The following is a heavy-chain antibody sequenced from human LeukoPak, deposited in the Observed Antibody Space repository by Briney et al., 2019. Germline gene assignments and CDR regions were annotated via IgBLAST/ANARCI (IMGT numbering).Heavy chain of an antibody. D-gene: IGHD6-19*01. V-gene: IGHV1-46*01. Sequence: ASVKVSCQASGYTFTGYYMHWVRQAPGQGLEWMGIINPSGGSTSYAQKFQGRVTMTRDTSTSTVYMELSSLRSEDTAVYYCARAVAGENDYYYYGMDVWGQGTTVTVSS. CDR3: ARAVAGENDYYYYGMDV. CDR2: INPSGGST. J-gene: IGHJ6*02. CDR1: GYTFTGYY.